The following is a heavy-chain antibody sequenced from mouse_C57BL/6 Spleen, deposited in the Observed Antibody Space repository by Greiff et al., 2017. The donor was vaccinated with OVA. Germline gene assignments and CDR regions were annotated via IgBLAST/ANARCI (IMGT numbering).Heavy chain of an antibody. Sequence: EVQLQESGEGLVKPGGSLKLSCAASGFTFSSYAMSWVRQTPEKRLEWVAYISSGGDYIYYADTVKGRFTISRDNARNTLYLQMSSLKSEDTAMYYCTRDGGLNYGFAYWGQGTLVTVSA. V-gene: IGHV5-9-1*02. D-gene: IGHD2-1*01. CDR3: TRDGGLNYGFAY. CDR2: ISSGGDYI. J-gene: IGHJ3*01. CDR1: GFTFSSYA.